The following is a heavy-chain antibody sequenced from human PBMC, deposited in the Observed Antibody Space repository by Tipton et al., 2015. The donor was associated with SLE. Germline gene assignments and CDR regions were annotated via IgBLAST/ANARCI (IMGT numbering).Heavy chain of an antibody. V-gene: IGHV4-38-2*01. J-gene: IGHJ3*02. CDR2: AYHSGST. CDR1: GYFISSGYY. Sequence: TLSLTCAVSGYFISSGYYWGWIRQPPGKGLEWIGIAYHSGSTYYNPSLESRVTISIDTSKNQFSLKLTSVTAADTAVYFCARLSQRRFSGRNPYGAFDIWGPGTMVTVSS. D-gene: IGHD1-26*01. CDR3: ARLSQRRFSGRNPYGAFDI.